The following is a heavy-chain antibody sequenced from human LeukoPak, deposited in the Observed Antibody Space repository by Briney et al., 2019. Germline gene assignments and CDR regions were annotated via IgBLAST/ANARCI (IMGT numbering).Heavy chain of an antibody. J-gene: IGHJ4*02. Sequence: ASVKVSCKASGYTFSNYFMHWVRQAPGQGLEWMGIINPSGGGTDYAQKFQGRVTMTRDTSTSTVYMELSSLSSEDTAVYYCARNLGVGDYWGQGTLVTVSS. V-gene: IGHV1-46*01. CDR3: ARNLGVGDY. CDR2: INPSGGGT. CDR1: GYTFSNYF. D-gene: IGHD3-16*01.